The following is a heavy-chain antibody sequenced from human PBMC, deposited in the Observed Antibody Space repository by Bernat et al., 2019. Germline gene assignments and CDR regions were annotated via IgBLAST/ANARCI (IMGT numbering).Heavy chain of an antibody. V-gene: IGHV3-33*01. J-gene: IGHJ6*02. CDR3: ARPIRSSSWYPPYYGMDV. Sequence: QVQLVESGGGVVQPGRSLRLSCAASGLTFSSYGMHWVRQAPGKGLEWVAVIWYDGSNKYYADSVKGRFTISRDNSKNTLYLQMNSLRAEDTAVYYCARPIRSSSWYPPYYGMDVWGQGTTVTVSS. CDR1: GLTFSSYG. CDR2: IWYDGSNK. D-gene: IGHD6-13*01.